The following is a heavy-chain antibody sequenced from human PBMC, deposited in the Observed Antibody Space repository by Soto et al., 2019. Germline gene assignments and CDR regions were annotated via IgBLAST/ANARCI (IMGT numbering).Heavy chain of an antibody. D-gene: IGHD1-26*01. CDR3: ARVDHSGNSYPTAYFYDYGMDV. Sequence: SVKVFCKASGGTFSNYAISWVRQAPGQGLEWMGGIIPIFGIPNYAQKFQGRVTIIADESTSTVYMELSSLRSEDTAVYYCARVDHSGNSYPTAYFYDYGMDVWGQGXTVTVYS. CDR1: GGTFSNYA. CDR2: IIPIFGIP. J-gene: IGHJ6*02. V-gene: IGHV1-69*13.